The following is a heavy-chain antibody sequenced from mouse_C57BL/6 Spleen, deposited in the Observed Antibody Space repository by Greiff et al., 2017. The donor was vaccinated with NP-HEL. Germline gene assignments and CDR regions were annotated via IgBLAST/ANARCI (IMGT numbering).Heavy chain of an antibody. CDR1: GYTFTSYW. Sequence: VQLQQSGAELVKPGASVKLSCKASGYTFTSYWMQWVKQRPGQGLEWIGEIDPSDSYTNYNQKFKGKATLTVDTSSSTAYMQLSSLTSEDSAVYYCARRYYYGSSYFDVWGTGTTVTVSS. V-gene: IGHV1-50*01. CDR3: ARRYYYGSSYFDV. J-gene: IGHJ1*03. CDR2: IDPSDSYT. D-gene: IGHD1-1*01.